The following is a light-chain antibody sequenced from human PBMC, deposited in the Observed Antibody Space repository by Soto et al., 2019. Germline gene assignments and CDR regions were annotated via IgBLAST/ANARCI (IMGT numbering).Light chain of an antibody. J-gene: IGLJ2*01. CDR2: EVN. V-gene: IGLV2-8*01. CDR3: SSLAGGTLV. CDR1: STEVGDYKY. Sequence: QSVLTQPPSASGSPGQSVTISCTGTSTEVGDYKYVFWYQQHPGKAPKLLIYEVNKRPSGVPDRFSGSKSGNTASLTVSGLQAEDEADYYCSSLAGGTLVFGGGTKVTVL.